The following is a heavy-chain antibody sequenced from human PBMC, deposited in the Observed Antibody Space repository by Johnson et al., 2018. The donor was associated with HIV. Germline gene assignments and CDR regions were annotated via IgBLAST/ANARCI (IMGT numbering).Heavy chain of an antibody. J-gene: IGHJ3*02. CDR3: AKGHSSGYPKDAFDM. Sequence: VQLVESGGGLVQPGGSLRLSCAASGFSFSTTWMHWVRQAPGEGLVWVAHINSDGSHIAYAASVKGRFPISRHNSKNTLYLQMNRLRAEDTAVYYCAKGHSSGYPKDAFDMWGQGTMVIVSS. D-gene: IGHD3-22*01. CDR2: INSDGSHI. CDR1: GFSFSTTW. V-gene: IGHV3-74*03.